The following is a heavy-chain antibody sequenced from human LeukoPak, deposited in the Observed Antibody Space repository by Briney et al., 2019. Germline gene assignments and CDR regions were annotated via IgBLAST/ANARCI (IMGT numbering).Heavy chain of an antibody. D-gene: IGHD3-16*01. CDR1: GGSISSYY. Sequence: SSETLSLTCTVSGGSISSYYWSWLRQPPGKGLKWIGYIYYSGSTSYSPPLRSRVTISVDTSKNQFSLKLSSVTAADTAVYYCARETSQKGAHYMDVWGKGTTVTISS. CDR3: ARETSQKGAHYMDV. J-gene: IGHJ6*03. CDR2: IYYSGST. V-gene: IGHV4-59*01.